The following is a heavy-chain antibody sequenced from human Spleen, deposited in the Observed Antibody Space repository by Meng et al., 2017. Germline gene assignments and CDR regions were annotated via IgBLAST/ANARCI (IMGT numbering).Heavy chain of an antibody. CDR3: ARDADWVIFDH. CDR2: INTDASIT. D-gene: IGHD3-9*01. Sequence: GESLKISCAASGFTFTSYNIHWVRQTPGEGLVWVSRINTDASITTYADSVKGRLTISRDDAKNTVYLQMDSLRAEDTAVYYCARDADWVIFDHWGQGALVTVSS. V-gene: IGHV3-74*03. J-gene: IGHJ4*02. CDR1: GFTFTSYN.